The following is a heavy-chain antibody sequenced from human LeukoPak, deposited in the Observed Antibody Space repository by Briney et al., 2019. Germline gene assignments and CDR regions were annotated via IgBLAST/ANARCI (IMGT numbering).Heavy chain of an antibody. CDR1: GGTCSSYA. J-gene: IGHJ4*02. Sequence: SVKVSCKASGGTCSSYAISWVRQAPGQGLEWMGRIIPIFGTANYAQKFQGRVTITTDESTSTAYMELSSLRSEDTAVYYCAGGSTIFGVVILDYWGQGTLVTVSS. CDR2: IIPIFGTA. V-gene: IGHV1-69*05. D-gene: IGHD3-3*01. CDR3: AGGSTIFGVVILDY.